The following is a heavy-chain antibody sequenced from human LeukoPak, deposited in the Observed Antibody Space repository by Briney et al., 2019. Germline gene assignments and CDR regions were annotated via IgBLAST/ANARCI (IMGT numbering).Heavy chain of an antibody. CDR2: IKQDGSEK. D-gene: IGHD3-22*01. Sequence: GGSLRLSCAASGFTFSDYWMSWVRQAPGKGLEWVANIKQDGSEKHYVGSLRGRFTISRDNAKNSLDPQMNSLRAEDTAVYFCARDLYYFDSSGYYASDLWGQGTLVTVSS. J-gene: IGHJ5*02. CDR1: GFTFSDYW. V-gene: IGHV3-7*01. CDR3: ARDLYYFDSSGYYASDL.